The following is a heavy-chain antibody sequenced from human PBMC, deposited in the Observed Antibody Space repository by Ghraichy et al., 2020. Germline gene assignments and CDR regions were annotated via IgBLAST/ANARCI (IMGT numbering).Heavy chain of an antibody. D-gene: IGHD6-13*01. V-gene: IGHV3-30-3*01. J-gene: IGHJ6*02. Sequence: GGSLRLSCAASGFTFITYSMHWVRQAPGKGLKWVAVISHDGSYKYYADSVKGRFTISRENSKNTLYLHMNSLRADDTAVYYCARDIKSSSWSYYYYAMDVWGQGTTVTVSS. CDR1: GFTFITYS. CDR2: ISHDGSYK. CDR3: ARDIKSSSWSYYYYAMDV.